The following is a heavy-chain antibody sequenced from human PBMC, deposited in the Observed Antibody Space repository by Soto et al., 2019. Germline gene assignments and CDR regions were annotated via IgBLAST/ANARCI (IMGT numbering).Heavy chain of an antibody. CDR3: AKDGTYSSSWPYYFDY. D-gene: IGHD6-13*01. Sequence: EVQLLESGGGFVQPGGSLRLSCAASAFTFSSYAMTWVRQAPGKGLEWFASISGDGYKIYYADSVRGRFTISRDNSNNTLYLEMNSLRAEDTAVYYCAKDGTYSSSWPYYFDYWGQGALVTVSS. CDR1: AFTFSSYA. V-gene: IGHV3-23*01. J-gene: IGHJ4*02. CDR2: ISGDGYKI.